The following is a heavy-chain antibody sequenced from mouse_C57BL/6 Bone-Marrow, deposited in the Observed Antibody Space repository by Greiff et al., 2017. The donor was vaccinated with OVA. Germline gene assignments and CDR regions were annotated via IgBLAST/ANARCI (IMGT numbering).Heavy chain of an antibody. V-gene: IGHV5-17*01. D-gene: IGHD1-2*01. CDR1: GFTFSDYG. J-gene: IGHJ4*01. CDR3: ARSLITTASYYYAMDY. Sequence: EVQLVESGGGLVKPGGSLKLSCAASGFTFSDYGMHWVRQAPETGLEWVAYISSGSSTIYYADTVKGRFTISRDNAKNTLFLQMTSLRSEDTAMYYCARSLITTASYYYAMDYWGQGTSVTVSS. CDR2: ISSGSSTI.